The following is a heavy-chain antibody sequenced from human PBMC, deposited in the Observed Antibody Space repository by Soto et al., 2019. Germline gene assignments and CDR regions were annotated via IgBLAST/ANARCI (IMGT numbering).Heavy chain of an antibody. CDR3: ARGSAPYDSSGYYYADYYYYGMDV. D-gene: IGHD3-22*01. J-gene: IGHJ6*01. CDR2: LFPIFGKA. V-gene: IGHV1-69*01. CDR1: GVALSNYA. Sequence: SVTDCCKASGVALSNYAITWWRQDPIQLLEWMGELFPIFGKANYAQNFQGRVTITADESTSTAYMELSSLRSEDTDVYYCARGSAPYDSSGYYYADYYYYGMDVCGQGTTVTVS.